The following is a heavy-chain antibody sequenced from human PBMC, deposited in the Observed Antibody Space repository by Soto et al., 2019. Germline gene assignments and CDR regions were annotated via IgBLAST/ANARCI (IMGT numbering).Heavy chain of an antibody. CDR1: GFTFSSYA. V-gene: IGHV3-23*01. CDR2: ISGSGGST. CDR3: AKDRPQVDSSWSAEYFQH. D-gene: IGHD6-13*01. J-gene: IGHJ1*01. Sequence: EVQLLESGGGLVQPGGSLRLSCAASGFTFSSYAMSWVRQAPGKGLEWVSAISGSGGSTYYADSVKGRFTISRDNSKNTLYLQMNSLRAEDTAVYYCAKDRPQVDSSWSAEYFQHWGQGTLVTVSS.